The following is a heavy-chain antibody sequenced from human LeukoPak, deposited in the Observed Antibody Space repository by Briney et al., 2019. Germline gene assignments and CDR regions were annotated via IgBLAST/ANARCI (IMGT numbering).Heavy chain of an antibody. Sequence: GGSLRLSCAASGFTFDDYAMHWVRQAPGKGLEWVSGISWNSGSIGYADSVKGRFTISRDNAKNSLYLQMNSLRAEDTALYYCAKDMGSGRSGHTTWYYYYGMDVWGQGTTVTVSS. J-gene: IGHJ6*02. CDR1: GFTFDDYA. CDR3: AKDMGSGRSGHTTWYYYYGMDV. D-gene: IGHD6-19*01. CDR2: ISWNSGSI. V-gene: IGHV3-9*01.